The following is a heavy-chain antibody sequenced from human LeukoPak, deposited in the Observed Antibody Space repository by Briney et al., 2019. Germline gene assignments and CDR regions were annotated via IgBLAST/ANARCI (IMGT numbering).Heavy chain of an antibody. CDR2: INPNSGGT. J-gene: IGHJ5*02. CDR3: ARVTAAAGTSWFDP. Sequence: ASVKVSCKASGYSFTDHYLHWVRQAPGQGLEWMGWINPNSGGTNYAQKFQGRVTMTRDTSISTAYMELSRLRSDDTAVYYCARVTAAAGTSWFDPWGQGTLVTVSS. V-gene: IGHV1-2*02. D-gene: IGHD6-13*01. CDR1: GYSFTDHY.